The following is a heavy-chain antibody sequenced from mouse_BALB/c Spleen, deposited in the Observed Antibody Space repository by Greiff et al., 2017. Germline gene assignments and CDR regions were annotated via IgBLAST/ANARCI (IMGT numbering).Heavy chain of an antibody. D-gene: IGHD1-1*01. CDR2: INPSSGYT. Sequence: VQLQQSGAELARPGASVKMSCKASGYTFTSYTMHWVKQRPGQGLEWIGYINPSSGYTNYNQKFKDKATLTADKSSSTAYMQLSSLTSEDSAVYYCARGGYYGSTYDYWGQGTTLTGSS. J-gene: IGHJ2*01. CDR1: GYTFTSYT. CDR3: ARGGYYGSTYDY. V-gene: IGHV1-4*01.